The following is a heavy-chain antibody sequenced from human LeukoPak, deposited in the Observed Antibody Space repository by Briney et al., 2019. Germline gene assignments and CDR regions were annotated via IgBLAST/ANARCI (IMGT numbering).Heavy chain of an antibody. CDR2: INSDGIST. J-gene: IGHJ4*02. Sequence: GGSLRLSCTASGFTFSSYWMHWVRQAPGKGLVWVSRINSDGISTTYADSVKGRFTISRDNAKNSLYLQMNSLKDEDTSVYYCASSRNWGQGTLVTVSS. V-gene: IGHV3-74*01. CDR1: GFTFSSYW. CDR3: ASSRN.